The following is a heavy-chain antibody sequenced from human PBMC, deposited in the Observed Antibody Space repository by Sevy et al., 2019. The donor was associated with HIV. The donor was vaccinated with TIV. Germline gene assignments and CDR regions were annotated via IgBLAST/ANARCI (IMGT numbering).Heavy chain of an antibody. D-gene: IGHD3-10*01. CDR2: ISSSGSTI. J-gene: IGHJ4*02. CDR1: GFTFSDYY. CDR3: ARVLSMGRGPIDY. Sequence: GGSLRLSCAASGFTFSDYYMSWIRQAPGKGLEWVSYISSSGSTIYYADSVKGRFTIFRDNAKNSLYLQMNSLRAEDTAVYYCARVLSMGRGPIDYWGQGTLVTVSS. V-gene: IGHV3-11*01.